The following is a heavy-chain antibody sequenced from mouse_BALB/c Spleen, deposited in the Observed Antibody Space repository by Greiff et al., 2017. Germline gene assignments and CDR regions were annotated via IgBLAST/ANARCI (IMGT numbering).Heavy chain of an antibody. J-gene: IGHJ1*01. D-gene: IGHD2-4*01. Sequence: QVQLQQSGAELVRPGTSVKISCKASGYTFTNYWLGWVKQRPGHGLEWIGDIYPGGGYTNYNEKFKGKATLTADTSSSTAYMQLSSLTSEDSAVYFCARSRDYDDWYFDVWGAGTTVTVSS. CDR1: GYTFTNYW. CDR3: ARSRDYDDWYFDV. CDR2: IYPGGGYT. V-gene: IGHV1-63*02.